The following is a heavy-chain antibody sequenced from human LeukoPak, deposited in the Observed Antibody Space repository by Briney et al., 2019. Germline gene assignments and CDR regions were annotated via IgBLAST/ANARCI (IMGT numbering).Heavy chain of an antibody. CDR2: IYSGGST. J-gene: IGHJ4*02. CDR1: GFSVSANY. Sequence: PGGSLRLSCAAYGFSVSANYMRWVRQAPGKGLEWVSVIYSGGSTYYADSVKGRFTISRDNSKNTLYLQMNSLRSGDTAVYYCARASLTVTPLFDYWGQGTLVTVSS. V-gene: IGHV3-53*05. CDR3: ARASLTVTPLFDY. D-gene: IGHD4-17*01.